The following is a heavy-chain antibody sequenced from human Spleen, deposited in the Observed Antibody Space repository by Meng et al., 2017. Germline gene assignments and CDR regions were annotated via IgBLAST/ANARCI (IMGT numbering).Heavy chain of an antibody. CDR1: GGSLSDYY. CDR3: ARGPTTMAHDFDY. V-gene: IGHV4-34*01. CDR2: INHSGST. J-gene: IGHJ4*02. D-gene: IGHD4-11*01. Sequence: QQWGAGLFKPSETLSLTCVVSGGSLSDYYWSWIRQPPGKGLEWIGEINHSGSTNYNPSLESRATISVDTSQNNLSLKLSSVTAADSAVYYCARGPTTMAHDFDYWGQGTLVTVSS.